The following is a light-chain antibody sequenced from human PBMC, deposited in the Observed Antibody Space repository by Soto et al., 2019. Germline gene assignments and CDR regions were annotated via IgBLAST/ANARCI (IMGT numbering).Light chain of an antibody. CDR2: KAS. CDR1: QSIRSW. CDR3: QQDNSYPWT. V-gene: IGKV1-5*03. Sequence: DIQMTQSPSTLSASVGDRVTITCRASQSIRSWLAWYQQKPGKAPKLLIYKASSLESGVPSRFSGSGSGTEFTLTISSLQPADFSTYYRQQDNSYPWTFGQGTKVEIK. J-gene: IGKJ1*01.